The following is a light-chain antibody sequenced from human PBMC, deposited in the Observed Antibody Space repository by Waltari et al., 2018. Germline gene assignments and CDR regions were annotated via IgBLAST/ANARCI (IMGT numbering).Light chain of an antibody. CDR3: QQYNSYST. Sequence: DIQMTQSPSTLSAYVGDRVNITCRASQIISTWLAWYQQKPGKAPKLLIYKASTLESGVPSRFSGSGTGTEFTLTISSLQPDDLATYYCQQYNSYSTFGPGTKVDIK. CDR1: QIISTW. J-gene: IGKJ3*01. CDR2: KAS. V-gene: IGKV1-5*03.